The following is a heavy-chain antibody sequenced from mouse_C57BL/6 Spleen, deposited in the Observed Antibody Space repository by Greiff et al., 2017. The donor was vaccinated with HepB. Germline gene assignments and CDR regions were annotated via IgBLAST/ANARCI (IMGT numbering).Heavy chain of an antibody. CDR1: GYTFTSYW. Sequence: VQLQQSGAELVKPGASVKLSCKASGYTFTSYWMHWVKQRPGRGLEWIGRIDPNSGGTKYNEKFKSKATLTVDKPSSTAYMQLSSLKTEDSAVYYCARNTYYDGYYYYAMDYWGQGTSVTVSS. CDR3: ARNTYYDGYYYYAMDY. V-gene: IGHV1-72*01. J-gene: IGHJ4*01. CDR2: IDPNSGGT. D-gene: IGHD2-3*01.